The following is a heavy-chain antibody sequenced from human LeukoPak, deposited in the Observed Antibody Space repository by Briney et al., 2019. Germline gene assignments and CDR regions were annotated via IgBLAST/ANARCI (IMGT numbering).Heavy chain of an antibody. Sequence: PGGSLRLSCAASGFTFGTYGMTWVRQAPGKGLEWVSTISGSGDSAYYADSVKGRFTISRDNSKNTLYLEMNSLRAEDTAVYYCAKSAIQFDYWGQGTLVTVSS. CDR2: ISGSGDSA. CDR3: AKSAIQFDY. D-gene: IGHD5-18*01. V-gene: IGHV3-23*01. CDR1: GFTFGTYG. J-gene: IGHJ4*02.